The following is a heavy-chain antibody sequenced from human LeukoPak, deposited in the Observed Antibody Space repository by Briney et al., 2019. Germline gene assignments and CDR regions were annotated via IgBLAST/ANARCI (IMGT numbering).Heavy chain of an antibody. J-gene: IGHJ4*02. V-gene: IGHV1-2*04. Sequence: ASVKVSCKASGYTFTGYYMHWVRQAPGQGLEWMGWINPNSGGTNYAQKFQGWVTMTRDTSISTAYMELSRLRSDDTAVYYCATADRRIYCSSTSCYPDYWGQGTLVTVSS. CDR3: ATADRRIYCSSTSCYPDY. D-gene: IGHD2-2*01. CDR1: GYTFTGYY. CDR2: INPNSGGT.